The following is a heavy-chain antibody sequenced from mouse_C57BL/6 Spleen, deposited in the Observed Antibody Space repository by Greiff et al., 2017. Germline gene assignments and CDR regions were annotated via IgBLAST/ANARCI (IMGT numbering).Heavy chain of an antibody. CDR3: ARGYGSPWFAY. CDR1: GYTFTSYW. J-gene: IGHJ3*01. Sequence: LQPGAELVRPGSSVKLSCKASGYTFTSYWMDWVKQRPGQGLEWIGNIYPSDSETHYNQKFKDKATLTVDKSSSTAYMQLSSLTSEDSAVYYCARGYGSPWFAYWGQGTLVTVSA. V-gene: IGHV1-61*01. D-gene: IGHD1-1*01. CDR2: IYPSDSET.